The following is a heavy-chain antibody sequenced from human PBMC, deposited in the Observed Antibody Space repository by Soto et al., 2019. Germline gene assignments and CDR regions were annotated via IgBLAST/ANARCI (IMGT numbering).Heavy chain of an antibody. J-gene: IGHJ6*03. CDR1: GFTFSSYA. D-gene: IGHD1-1*01. V-gene: IGHV3-23*01. CDR2: ISGSGGST. Sequence: GGSLRLSCAASGFTFSSYAMSWVRQAPGKGLEWVSAISGSGGSTYYADSVKGRFTISRDNSKNTLYLQMNSLRAEDTAVYYCAKDPIRLERLDYYYYMDVWGKGTTVTVSS. CDR3: AKDPIRLERLDYYYYMDV.